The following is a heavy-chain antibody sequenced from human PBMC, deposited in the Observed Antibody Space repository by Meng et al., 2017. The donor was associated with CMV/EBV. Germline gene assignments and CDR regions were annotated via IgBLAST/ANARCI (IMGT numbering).Heavy chain of an antibody. V-gene: IGHV4-31*03. Sequence: LRLSCTVSGGSISSGGYYWSWNRQHPGKGLEWIGYIYYSGSTYYNPSLKSRVTISVDTSKNQFSLKLSSVTAADTAVYYCARETRAALYGMDVWGQGTTVTVSS. CDR1: GGSISSGGYY. CDR2: IYYSGST. J-gene: IGHJ6*02. CDR3: ARETRAALYGMDV. D-gene: IGHD1-1*01.